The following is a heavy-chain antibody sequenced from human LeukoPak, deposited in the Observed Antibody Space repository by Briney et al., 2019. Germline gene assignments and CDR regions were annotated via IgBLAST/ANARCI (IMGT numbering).Heavy chain of an antibody. CDR2: ISGTGGST. Sequence: GGSLRLSCAASGFTFSTCAMTWVRQAPGKGLEWVSLISGTGGSTYYADSVKGRFTISRDNSKNTLYLQMNSLRAEDTAVYYCAKVRGERNYWGQGTLVTVSS. J-gene: IGHJ4*02. CDR1: GFTFSTCA. CDR3: AKVRGERNY. D-gene: IGHD5-12*01. V-gene: IGHV3-23*01.